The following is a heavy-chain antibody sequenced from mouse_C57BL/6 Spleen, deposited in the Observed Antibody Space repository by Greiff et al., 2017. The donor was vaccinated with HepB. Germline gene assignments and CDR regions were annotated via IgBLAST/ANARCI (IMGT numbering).Heavy chain of an antibody. V-gene: IGHV1-20*01. CDR1: GYSFTGYF. CDR3: ARSYDYEGGLGFDY. D-gene: IGHD2-4*01. J-gene: IGHJ2*01. CDR2: INPYNGDT. Sequence: EVKLVESGPELVKPGDSVKISCKASGYSFTGYFMNWVMQSHGKSLEWIGRINPYNGDTFYNQKFKGKATLTVDKSSSTAHMELRSLTSEDSAVYYCARSYDYEGGLGFDYWGQGTTLTVSS.